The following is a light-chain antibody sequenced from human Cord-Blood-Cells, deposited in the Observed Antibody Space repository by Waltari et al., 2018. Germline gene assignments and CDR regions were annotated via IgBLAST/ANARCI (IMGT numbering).Light chain of an antibody. Sequence: DIVMTQTPLSLPVTPGEPASISCRSSQSLLDSDDGNTYLDWYLQKPGQSPQLLIYTVAYRASGVPDRFSVSGSGTDFTLKISRVEAEDVGVYYCMQRIEFPRTFGQGTKVEI. CDR1: QSLLDSDDGNTY. J-gene: IGKJ1*01. V-gene: IGKV2-40*01. CDR3: MQRIEFPRT. CDR2: TVA.